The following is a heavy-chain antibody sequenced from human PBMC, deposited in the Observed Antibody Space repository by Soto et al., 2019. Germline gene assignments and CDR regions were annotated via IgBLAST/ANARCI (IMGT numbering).Heavy chain of an antibody. CDR3: ARDSGGDYHNYYMDV. CDR1: GFTFSSYA. CDR2: IWYDGSNK. V-gene: IGHV3-33*01. Sequence: QVQLVASGGGVVQPGRSLRLSCAASGFTFSSYAMHWVRQAPGKGLEWVTIIWYDGSNKNYADSVKGRFTISRDNSKNTVYLQMNSLRVEDTAVYYCARDSGGDYHNYYMDVWGKGTTVTVSS. J-gene: IGHJ6*03. D-gene: IGHD4-17*01.